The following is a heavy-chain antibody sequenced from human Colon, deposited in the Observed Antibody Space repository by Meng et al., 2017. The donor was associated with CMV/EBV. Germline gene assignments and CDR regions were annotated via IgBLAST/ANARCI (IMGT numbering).Heavy chain of an antibody. J-gene: IGHJ4*02. V-gene: IGHV3-30*04. CDR2: ISYDGSNK. CDR3: AKDVAAQFYFDY. Sequence: SCEASGFTFRSYSMRWVGQAPGKGLEWVSVISYDGSNKFYADSVKGRFTVSRDNSKNTLYLQMNGLRAEDTAVYYCAKDVAAQFYFDYWGQGTLVTVSS. D-gene: IGHD6-6*01. CDR1: GFTFRSYS.